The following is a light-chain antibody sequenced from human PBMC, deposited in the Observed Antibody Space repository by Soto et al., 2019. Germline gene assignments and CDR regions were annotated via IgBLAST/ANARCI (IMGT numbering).Light chain of an antibody. J-gene: IGKJ1*01. V-gene: IGKV1-39*01. CDR3: QQSYSNPRT. Sequence: DIQMTQSPSSLSASVGDRVTITFRASQSISSYLNWYQHKPGKAPNLLIHAATTLQSGVPSRSSGSGSGTDFTLTISSLQPEDFATYYCQQSYSNPRTFGQGTKVDIK. CDR1: QSISSY. CDR2: AAT.